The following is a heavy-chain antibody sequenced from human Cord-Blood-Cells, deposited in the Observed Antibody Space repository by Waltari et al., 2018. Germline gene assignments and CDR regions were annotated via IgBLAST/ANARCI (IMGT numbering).Heavy chain of an antibody. CDR1: GFTFSSYA. V-gene: IGHV3-23*01. J-gene: IGHJ4*02. CDR3: AKSPGYSSSWYDY. D-gene: IGHD6-13*01. CDR2: ISGSGGST. Sequence: EVQLLESGGGLVQPGGSLRLSCAASGFTFSSYAMSWVRQAQGKGLEWVSAISGSGGSTYYADSVKGRFTISRDNSKNTLYLQMNSLRAEDTAVYYCAKSPGYSSSWYDYWGQGTLVTVSS.